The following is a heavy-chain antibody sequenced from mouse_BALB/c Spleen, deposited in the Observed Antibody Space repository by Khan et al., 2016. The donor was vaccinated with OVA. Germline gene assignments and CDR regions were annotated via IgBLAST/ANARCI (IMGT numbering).Heavy chain of an antibody. V-gene: IGHV2-6-7*01. J-gene: IGHJ3*01. CDR3: ARDRSYIHRGGAY. CDR2: TWGDGSR. Sequence: QVQLKESGPGLVAPSQSLSITCTVPGFSLTGYGVNWVRQPPGKGLEWLGMTWGDGSRDYNSSLTTRLSISKDNSKSQVFLKMNSLPTDDTARSSAARDRSYIHRGGAYWGQGTLVTVSA. D-gene: IGHD1-1*01. CDR1: GFSLTGYG.